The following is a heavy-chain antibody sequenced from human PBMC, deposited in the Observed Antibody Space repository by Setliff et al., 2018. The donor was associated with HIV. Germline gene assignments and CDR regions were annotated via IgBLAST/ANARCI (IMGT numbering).Heavy chain of an antibody. CDR2: IYTSEST. CDR1: GGSISSYYY. Sequence: PSETLSLTCTVSGGSISSYYYWSWIRQPAGKGLEWIGRIYTSESTNYNPSLKSRVTMSLDTSRNQFSLRLTSVTAADTAMYYCARHDFWSGYHNWFDPWGQGTLVTVSS. CDR3: ARHDFWSGYHNWFDP. D-gene: IGHD3-3*01. J-gene: IGHJ5*02. V-gene: IGHV4-4*07.